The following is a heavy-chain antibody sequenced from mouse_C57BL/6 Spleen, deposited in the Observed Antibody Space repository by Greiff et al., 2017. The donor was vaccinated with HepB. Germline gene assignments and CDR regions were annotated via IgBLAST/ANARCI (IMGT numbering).Heavy chain of an antibody. D-gene: IGHD2-1*01. CDR2: IDPSDSET. V-gene: IGHV1-52*01. Sequence: QVQLQQPGAELVRPGSSVKLSCKASGYTFTSYWMHWVKQRPIQGLEWIGNIDPSDSETHYNQKFKDKATLTVDKSSSTAYMQLSSLTSEDSAVYYCAREGAYYGKYVEYYFDYWGQGTTLTVSS. CDR1: GYTFTSYW. CDR3: AREGAYYGKYVEYYFDY. J-gene: IGHJ2*01.